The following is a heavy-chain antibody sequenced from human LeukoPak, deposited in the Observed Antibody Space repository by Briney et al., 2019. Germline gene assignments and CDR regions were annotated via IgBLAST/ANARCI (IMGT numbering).Heavy chain of an antibody. CDR3: ASGVSPSYYFDY. CDR2: TNHSGST. Sequence: SETLSLTCAVYGGSFSGYYWSWIRQPPGKGLEWIGETNHSGSTNYNPSLKSRVTISVDTSKNQFSLKLSSVTAADTAVYYCASGVSPSYYFDYWGQGTLVTVSS. CDR1: GGSFSGYY. D-gene: IGHD1-14*01. V-gene: IGHV4-34*01. J-gene: IGHJ4*02.